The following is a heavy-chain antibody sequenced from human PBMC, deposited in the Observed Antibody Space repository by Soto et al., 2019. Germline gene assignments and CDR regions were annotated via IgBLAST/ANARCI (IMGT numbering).Heavy chain of an antibody. J-gene: IGHJ5*02. Sequence: QVQLVQSGAEVKKPGASVKVSCKASGYTFTSYYMHWVRQAPGQGLEWMGIINPSGGSTSYAQKFQGRVTMTRDTSTSTVYMELSSLRSEDTAVYYCARDRSKGEYVEGWFDPWGQGTLVTVSS. CDR3: ARDRSKGEYVEGWFDP. D-gene: IGHD3-16*01. CDR1: GYTFTSYY. CDR2: INPSGGST. V-gene: IGHV1-46*01.